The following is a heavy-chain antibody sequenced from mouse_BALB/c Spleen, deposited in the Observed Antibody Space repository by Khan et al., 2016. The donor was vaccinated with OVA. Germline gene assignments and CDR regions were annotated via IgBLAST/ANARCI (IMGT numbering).Heavy chain of an antibody. CDR1: GFNIKDTY. J-gene: IGHJ1*01. CDR2: IAPANGNT. CDR3: ARPSYDPRDFEV. D-gene: IGHD2-3*01. Sequence: VQLKQSGAELVKPGASVKLSCTASGFNIKDTYLHWVKQRPEQGLEWIGRIAPANGNTQYDPKFQGKATITSDTSSDTSYMQRNSLTSEDTAVYYCARPSYDPRDFEVWGAGTTVTVSS. V-gene: IGHV14-3*02.